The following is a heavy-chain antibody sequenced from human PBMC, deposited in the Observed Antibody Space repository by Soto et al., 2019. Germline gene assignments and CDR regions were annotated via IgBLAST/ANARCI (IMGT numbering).Heavy chain of an antibody. CDR2: IYYSGST. J-gene: IGHJ4*02. D-gene: IGHD2-15*01. Sequence: QVHLQESGPGLVKTSHTLSLTCTVSGGSISSGGYYWSWIRQHPGKGLEWIGYIYYSGSTYYNPSLKSRVTISVDTSKNHFSLKLSSVTAADTAVYYCARVVAATHNDYWGQGTLVTVSS. CDR3: ARVVAATHNDY. CDR1: GGSISSGGYY. V-gene: IGHV4-31*03.